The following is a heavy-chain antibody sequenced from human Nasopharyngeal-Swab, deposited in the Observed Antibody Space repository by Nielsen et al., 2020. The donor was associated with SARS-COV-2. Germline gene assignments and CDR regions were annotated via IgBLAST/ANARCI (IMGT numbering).Heavy chain of an antibody. D-gene: IGHD6-13*01. J-gene: IGHJ4*02. CDR2: IYYGGST. CDR1: GGSIGSSTYY. V-gene: IGHV4-39*01. Sequence: LSLTCTVSGGSIGSSTYYWAWIRQPPGKGLEWIGSIYYGGSTYYNPSLKSRVTISVDTSKNQFSLKLSSVTAADTAVYYCATLSSSWYEYYFDYWGQGTLVTVSS. CDR3: ATLSSSWYEYYFDY.